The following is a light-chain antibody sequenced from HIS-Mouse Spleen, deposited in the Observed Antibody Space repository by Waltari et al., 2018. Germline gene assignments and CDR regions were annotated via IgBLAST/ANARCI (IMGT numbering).Light chain of an antibody. J-gene: IGLJ1*01. CDR1: KLGDKY. Sequence: SYELTQPPSVSVSPGQTASITCSGDKLGDKYACWYQQKPGQSPVLVIYQDSKLPSGIPEGFSGSNSGNTATLTLSGTQAMDEADYYCQAWDSSTGVFGTGTKVTVL. V-gene: IGLV3-1*01. CDR2: QDS. CDR3: QAWDSSTGV.